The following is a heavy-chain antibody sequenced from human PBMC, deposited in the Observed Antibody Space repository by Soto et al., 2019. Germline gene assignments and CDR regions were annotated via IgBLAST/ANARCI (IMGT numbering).Heavy chain of an antibody. Sequence: GASVKVSCKASGGTFSSYTISWVRQAPGQGLEWMGRIIPILGIANYAQKFQGRVTITADKSTSTAYMELSSLRSEDTAVYYCARVLTYYYDSSGYYPDYWGQGTLVTVSS. CDR3: ARVLTYYYDSSGYYPDY. D-gene: IGHD3-22*01. CDR2: IIPILGIA. CDR1: GGTFSSYT. J-gene: IGHJ4*02. V-gene: IGHV1-69*02.